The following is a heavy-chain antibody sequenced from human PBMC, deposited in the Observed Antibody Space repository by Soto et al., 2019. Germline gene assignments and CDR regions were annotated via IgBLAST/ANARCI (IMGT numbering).Heavy chain of an antibody. Sequence: GSLRLSCAASGFTVSSNYMSWVRQAPGKGLEWVSVIYSGGSTYYADSVKGRFTISRDNSKNTLYLQMNSLRAEDTAVYYCARVATVTTLNYYYGMDVWGQGTTVT. CDR1: GFTVSSNY. V-gene: IGHV3-53*01. J-gene: IGHJ6*02. CDR3: ARVATVTTLNYYYGMDV. D-gene: IGHD4-4*01. CDR2: IYSGGST.